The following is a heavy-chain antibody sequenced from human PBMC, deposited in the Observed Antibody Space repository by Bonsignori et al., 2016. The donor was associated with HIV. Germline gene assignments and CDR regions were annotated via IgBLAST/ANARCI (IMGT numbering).Heavy chain of an antibody. CDR3: ARDLAAAGTLFEY. D-gene: IGHD6-13*01. V-gene: IGHV3-33*01. Sequence: QVQLVESGGGVVQPGRSLRLSCAASGFTFSRYGMHWVRQAPGKGLEWVAVIWYDGGIKFYADSVKGRFTISRDNSKNTLYLQMNSLRAEDTAVYYCARDLAAAGTLFEYWGQGTLVTVSS. CDR2: IWYDGGIK. J-gene: IGHJ4*02. CDR1: GFTFSRYG.